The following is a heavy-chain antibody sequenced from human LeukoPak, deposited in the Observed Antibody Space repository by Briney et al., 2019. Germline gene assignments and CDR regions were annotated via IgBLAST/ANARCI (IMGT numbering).Heavy chain of an antibody. CDR1: GFTFSSYS. J-gene: IGHJ5*02. CDR3: ARVATDGGGFDP. Sequence: GGSLRLSCAASGFTFSSYSMNWVRQAPGKGLEWISYLSSDNYTIYYADSVKGRFIISRDNAKDSLYLQMNSLRAEDTAVYYCARVATDGGGFDPWGQGTLVTVSS. CDR2: LSSDNYTI. D-gene: IGHD3-16*01. V-gene: IGHV3-48*01.